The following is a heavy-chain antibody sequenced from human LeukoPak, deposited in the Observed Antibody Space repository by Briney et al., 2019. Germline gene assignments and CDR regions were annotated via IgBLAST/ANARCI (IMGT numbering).Heavy chain of an antibody. V-gene: IGHV4-59*12. CDR1: GGSISSYY. CDR3: ARAPWGQLSGRYFDY. Sequence: SETLSLTCTVSGGSISSYYWSWIRQSPGKGLEWIGYISYIGSTNYNPSLKSRVTISVDTSKNQFSLKLNSVTAADTALYYSARAPWGQLSGRYFDYWGQGTLVTVSS. D-gene: IGHD1-1*01. J-gene: IGHJ4*02. CDR2: ISYIGST.